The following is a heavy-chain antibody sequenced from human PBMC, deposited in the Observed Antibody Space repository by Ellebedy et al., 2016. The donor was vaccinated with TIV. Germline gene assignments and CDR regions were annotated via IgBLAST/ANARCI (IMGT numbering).Heavy chain of an antibody. Sequence: GGSLRLSCAASGFTVSNNYMIWVRQAPGKGLEWVSLIYSDGTTFYADSVKGRFIISRDNFKNTLYLQMNSLRAEDTAVYYCARNPSGSHYGWGRGTLVTVSS. D-gene: IGHD1-26*01. CDR3: ARNPSGSHYG. CDR1: GFTVSNNY. V-gene: IGHV3-53*01. J-gene: IGHJ4*02. CDR2: IYSDGTT.